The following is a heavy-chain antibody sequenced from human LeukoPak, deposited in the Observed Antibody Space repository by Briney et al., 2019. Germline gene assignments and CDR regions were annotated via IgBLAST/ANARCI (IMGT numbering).Heavy chain of an antibody. CDR2: ISWNSGSI. CDR3: AKTGSPDYYDSSGYYDDAFDI. J-gene: IGHJ3*02. D-gene: IGHD3-22*01. V-gene: IGHV3-9*01. Sequence: GGSLRLSCATSGFTFDDYAMHWVRQAPGKGLEWVSGISWNSGSIGYADSVKGRFTISRDNAKNSLYLQMNSLRAEDTALYYCAKTGSPDYYDSSGYYDDAFDIRGQGTMVTVSS. CDR1: GFTFDDYA.